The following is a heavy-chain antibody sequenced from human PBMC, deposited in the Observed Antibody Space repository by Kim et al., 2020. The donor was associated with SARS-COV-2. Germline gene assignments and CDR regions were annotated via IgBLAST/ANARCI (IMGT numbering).Heavy chain of an antibody. Sequence: YYHPSLKGRVTISVDTSKNQFSLKLSSVTAADTAVYYCVGSSTSCYCFDPWGQGTLVTVSS. D-gene: IGHD2-2*01. V-gene: IGHV4-39*01. CDR3: VGSSTSCYCFDP. J-gene: IGHJ5*02.